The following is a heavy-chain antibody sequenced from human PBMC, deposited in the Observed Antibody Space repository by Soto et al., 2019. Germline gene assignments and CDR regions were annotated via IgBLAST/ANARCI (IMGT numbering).Heavy chain of an antibody. CDR1: GGSVSSGSYY. D-gene: IGHD2-2*01. CDR3: ASLPSYCSSTSCYVDYYYYGMAV. V-gene: IGHV4-61*01. Sequence: QVQLQESGPGLVKPSETLSLTCTVSGGSVSSGSYYWSWIRQPPGKGLEWIGYIYYSGSTNYNPSRKSRVTISVDTSKTQFSLKLSSVTAADTAVYYCASLPSYCSSTSCYVDYYYYGMAVWGQGTTVTVSS. CDR2: IYYSGST. J-gene: IGHJ6*02.